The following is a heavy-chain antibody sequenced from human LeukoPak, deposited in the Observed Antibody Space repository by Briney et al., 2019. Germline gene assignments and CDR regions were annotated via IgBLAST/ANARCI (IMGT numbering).Heavy chain of an antibody. D-gene: IGHD1-26*01. V-gene: IGHV1-24*01. CDR3: ATSTNMAFDI. CDR2: FDPEDGET. J-gene: IGHJ3*02. Sequence: GASVKVSCKVSGYTLTELSMHWVRQAPGKGLEWMGGFDPEDGETIYAQKFQGRVTMTEDTSTSTAYMELRSLRSDDTAVYYCATSTNMAFDIWGQGTMVTVSS. CDR1: GYTLTELS.